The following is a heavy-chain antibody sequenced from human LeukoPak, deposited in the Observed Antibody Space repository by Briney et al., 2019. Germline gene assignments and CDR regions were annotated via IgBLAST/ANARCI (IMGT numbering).Heavy chain of an antibody. CDR3: ARTAAGRGWGDWFDP. J-gene: IGHJ5*02. D-gene: IGHD5-24*01. V-gene: IGHV3-11*06. Sequence: GGSLRLSCAASGFTFSDYYMSWIRQAPGKGLEWVSYISSSSSYTNYADSVRGRFTISRDNAKNSLYLQMNSLRAEDTAVYYCARTAAGRGWGDWFDPWGQGTLVTVSS. CDR1: GFTFSDYY. CDR2: ISSSSSYT.